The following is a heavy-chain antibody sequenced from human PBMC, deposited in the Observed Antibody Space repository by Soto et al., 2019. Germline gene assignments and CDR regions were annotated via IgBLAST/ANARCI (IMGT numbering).Heavy chain of an antibody. CDR3: ARSRYYYGSGSYSPHEYMDV. D-gene: IGHD3-10*01. Sequence: PGESLKISCKGSGYSFTSYWIGWVRQMPGKGLEWMGIIYPGDSDTRYSPSFQGQVTISADKSISTAYLQWSSLKASDTAMYYCARSRYYYGSGSYSPHEYMDVWGQGTTVTVSS. CDR2: IYPGDSDT. V-gene: IGHV5-51*01. CDR1: GYSFTSYW. J-gene: IGHJ6*02.